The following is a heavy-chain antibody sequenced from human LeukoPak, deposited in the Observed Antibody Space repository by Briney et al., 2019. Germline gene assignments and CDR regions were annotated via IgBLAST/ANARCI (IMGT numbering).Heavy chain of an antibody. Sequence: GASVKVSCKASGYTFTSYFMHWVRQAPGQGLEWLGMINPSGSTTTYAQKFQGRVTMTRDTSISTAYMELSRLRSDDTAVYYCARDLGYTSSCWGQGTLVTVSS. D-gene: IGHD6-13*01. J-gene: IGHJ4*02. CDR1: GYTFTSYF. CDR3: ARDLGYTSSC. V-gene: IGHV1-46*01. CDR2: INPSGSTT.